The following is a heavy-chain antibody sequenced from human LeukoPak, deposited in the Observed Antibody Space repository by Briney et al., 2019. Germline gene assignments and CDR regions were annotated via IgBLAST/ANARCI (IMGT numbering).Heavy chain of an antibody. V-gene: IGHV1-69*05. CDR2: IIPIFGTA. J-gene: IGHJ4*02. CDR1: GGTFSSYA. Sequence: SVKVSCKASGGTFSSYAVSWVRQAPGQGLEWMGRIIPIFGTANYAQKFQGRVTITTDESTSTAYMELSSLRSEGTAVYYCARAARYSSSSNDYWGQGTLVTVSS. D-gene: IGHD6-6*01. CDR3: ARAARYSSSSNDY.